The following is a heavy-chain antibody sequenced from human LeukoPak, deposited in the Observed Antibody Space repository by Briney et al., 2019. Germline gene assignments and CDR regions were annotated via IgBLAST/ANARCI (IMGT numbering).Heavy chain of an antibody. Sequence: SETLSLTCAVYGGSFSGYYWSWIRQPPGKGLEWIGEINHSGSTNYNPSLKSRVTISVDTSKNQFSLKLSSVTAADTAVYYCARGYYDILTGYYENWFDPWGQGTLVTVSS. CDR1: GGSFSGYY. CDR3: ARGYYDILTGYYENWFDP. D-gene: IGHD3-9*01. J-gene: IGHJ5*02. V-gene: IGHV4-34*01. CDR2: INHSGST.